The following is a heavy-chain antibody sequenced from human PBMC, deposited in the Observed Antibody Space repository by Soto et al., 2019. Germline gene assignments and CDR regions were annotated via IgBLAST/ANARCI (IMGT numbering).Heavy chain of an antibody. CDR1: GYSLTTHW. CDR2: IDPSQSYF. D-gene: IGHD5-18*01. CDR3: ARHVDTAMVTPQDAFDI. Sequence: GESLKISCEGSGYSLTTHWINWVRQMPGKGLEWMGRIDPSQSYFNYSPSFQGQVTISADKSISTAYLQWSSLKASDTAMYYCARHVDTAMVTPQDAFDIWGQGTMVTV. J-gene: IGHJ3*02. V-gene: IGHV5-10-1*04.